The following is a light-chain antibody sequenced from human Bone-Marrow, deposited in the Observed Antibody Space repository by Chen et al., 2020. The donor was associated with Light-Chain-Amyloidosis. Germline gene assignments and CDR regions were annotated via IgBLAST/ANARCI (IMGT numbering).Light chain of an antibody. V-gene: IGKV3-15*01. J-gene: IGKJ1*01. CDR1: QSVSNN. CDR3: QQYNTWPRT. CDR2: LES. Sequence: EILMTQSPATLSVSPGESATLSCRASQSVSNNLAWYQQKPGQAPRLLIYLESARVTGIPARFTGSGSGTEFSLTNSSLQSEDFAVYYCQQYNTWPRTFGRGTRVEFK.